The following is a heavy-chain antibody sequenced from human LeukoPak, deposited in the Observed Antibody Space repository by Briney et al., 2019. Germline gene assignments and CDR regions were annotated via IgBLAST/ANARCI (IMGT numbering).Heavy chain of an antibody. CDR1: GFTFSTYA. D-gene: IGHD1-26*01. J-gene: IGHJ4*02. Sequence: GGSLRLSCAASGFTFSTYAMSWVRQAPGKGLEWVSYISSSGSTIYYADSVKGRLTISRDNAKNSLYLQMNSLGAEDTAVYYCARERVGAPNYWGQGTLVTVSS. V-gene: IGHV3-48*03. CDR3: ARERVGAPNY. CDR2: ISSSGSTI.